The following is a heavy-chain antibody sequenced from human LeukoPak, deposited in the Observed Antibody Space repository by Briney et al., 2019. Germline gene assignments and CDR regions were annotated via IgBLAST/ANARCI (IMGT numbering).Heavy chain of an antibody. V-gene: IGHV5-10-1*01. CDR1: GYSFTSYW. D-gene: IGHD3-10*01. CDR3: ARRNYYGSGSYYALSY. CDR2: IDPSDSYT. J-gene: IGHJ4*02. Sequence: LGESLKISCKGSGYSFTSYWISWVRQMPGKGLEWMGRIDPSDSYTNYRPSFQGHVTISADKSISTAYLQWSSLKATDTAMYYCARRNYYGSGSYYALSYWGQGTLVTVSS.